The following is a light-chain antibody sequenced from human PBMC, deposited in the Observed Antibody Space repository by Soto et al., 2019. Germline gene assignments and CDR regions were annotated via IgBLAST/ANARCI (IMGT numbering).Light chain of an antibody. CDR1: QSVSSNF. Sequence: EIVLTQSPCTLSLSPGERATLSCRASQSVSSNFLAWFQQKPGQAPRLLIYGASSRATGIPDRFSGSGSGMDFTLTISRLEPEDFAVYFCQHYGSSPWTFGQGTKVDIK. J-gene: IGKJ1*01. CDR3: QHYGSSPWT. V-gene: IGKV3-20*01. CDR2: GAS.